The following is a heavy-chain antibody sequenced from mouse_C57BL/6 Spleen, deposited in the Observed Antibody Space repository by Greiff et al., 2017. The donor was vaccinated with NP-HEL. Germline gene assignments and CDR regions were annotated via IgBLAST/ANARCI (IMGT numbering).Heavy chain of an antibody. J-gene: IGHJ2*01. Sequence: VQLQQPGAELVRPGSSVKLSCKASGYPFTSYWMDWVKQRPGQGLEWIGNIYTSASETHYNQKFKDKATLTVDKSSSTAYMHLSSLTSEDSAVYYCARIFITTVPYYFDYWGQGTTLAVSS. CDR2: IYTSASET. D-gene: IGHD1-1*01. CDR3: ARIFITTVPYYFDY. V-gene: IGHV1-61*01. CDR1: GYPFTSYW.